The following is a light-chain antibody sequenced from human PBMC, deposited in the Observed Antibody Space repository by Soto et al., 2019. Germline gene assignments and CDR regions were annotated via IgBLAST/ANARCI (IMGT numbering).Light chain of an antibody. V-gene: IGKV3-20*01. CDR2: EAS. CDR3: QKYRT. J-gene: IGKJ1*01. Sequence: EIMLTQSPCTLSLSPGERATLSCRASQSVSSSSLAWCQQNPGQAPRLLIYEASSRATGIPDRFSGSGSGTDFTLTISRLEPEDFAEYYCQKYRTFGQGTKVDIK. CDR1: QSVSSSS.